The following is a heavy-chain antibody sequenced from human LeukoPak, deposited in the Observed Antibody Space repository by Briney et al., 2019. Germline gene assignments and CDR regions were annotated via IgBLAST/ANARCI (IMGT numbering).Heavy chain of an antibody. D-gene: IGHD6-13*01. Sequence: PSQTLSLTCTVFGGSISSGGYYWSWIRQHPGKGLEWIGYIYYSGSTYYNPSLKSRVTISVDTSKNQFSLKLSSVTAADTAVYYCARGDLGPEAAAVDWGQGTLVTVSS. V-gene: IGHV4-31*03. CDR1: GGSISSGGYY. CDR3: ARGDLGPEAAAVD. J-gene: IGHJ4*02. CDR2: IYYSGST.